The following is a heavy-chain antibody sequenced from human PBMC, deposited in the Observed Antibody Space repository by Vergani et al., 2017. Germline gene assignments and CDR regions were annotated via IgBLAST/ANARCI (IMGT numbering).Heavy chain of an antibody. J-gene: IGHJ1*01. Sequence: QVHLVESGGGVVQPGRSLRLSCVVSGFTSSYYGVHWVRQAPGKGLEWVAVISYDGTQKYYADSVKGRFTISRDNSKSTLYLQMNSLRTEDTAVYYCATKSXGTPGCQIGYFREWVQGTLVTVSS. CDR3: ATKSXGTPGCQIGYFRE. V-gene: IGHV3-30*03. D-gene: IGHD1-1*01. CDR1: GFTSSYYG. CDR2: ISYDGTQK.